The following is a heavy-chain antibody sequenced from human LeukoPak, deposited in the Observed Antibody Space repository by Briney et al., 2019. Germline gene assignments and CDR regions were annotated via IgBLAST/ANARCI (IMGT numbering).Heavy chain of an antibody. J-gene: IGHJ5*02. CDR1: AFTFSSYS. D-gene: IGHD2-15*01. Sequence: GSLRLSCAASAFTFSSYSMNWVRQAPGKGLEWVSFISSSSSHIFYADSVKGRFTISRDNAKNSLYLQMNSVRAEDTAVYFCARSLSRSEVPGSRPFDPWGQGTLVIVSS. CDR2: ISSSSSHI. CDR3: ARSLSRSEVPGSRPFDP. V-gene: IGHV3-21*01.